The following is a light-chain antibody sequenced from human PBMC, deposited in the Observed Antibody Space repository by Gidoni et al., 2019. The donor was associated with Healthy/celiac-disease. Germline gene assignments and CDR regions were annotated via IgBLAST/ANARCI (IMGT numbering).Light chain of an antibody. V-gene: IGKV3-11*01. CDR1: QSVSSY. J-gene: IGKJ4*01. CDR2: DAS. CDR3: QQRSNWPPT. Sequence: EILFPPSPATLSLSPGERATLSCRASQSVSSYLAWYQQKPGQAPRLLIYDASNRATGIPARFSGSGSGTDFTLTISSLEPEDFAVYYCQQRSNWPPTFGGXTKVEIK.